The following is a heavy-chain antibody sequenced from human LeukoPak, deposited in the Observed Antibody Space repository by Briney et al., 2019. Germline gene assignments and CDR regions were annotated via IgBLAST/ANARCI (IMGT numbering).Heavy chain of an antibody. J-gene: IGHJ4*02. D-gene: IGHD5-12*01. Sequence: GGSLRLSCAASGFTFSSYSMNWVRQAPGKGLEWVSSISSRSSYIYYADSVKGRFTISRDNAKNSLYLQMNSLRAEDTAVYYCAREGCIVATTHFDYWGQGTLVTVSS. V-gene: IGHV3-21*01. CDR1: GFTFSSYS. CDR3: AREGCIVATTHFDY. CDR2: ISSRSSYI.